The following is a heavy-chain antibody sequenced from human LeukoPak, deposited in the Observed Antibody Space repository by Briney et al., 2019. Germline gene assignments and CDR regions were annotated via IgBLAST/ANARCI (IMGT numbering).Heavy chain of an antibody. CDR3: ARGQREHITIFGVIF. CDR1: GYTFTNFG. D-gene: IGHD3-3*01. V-gene: IGHV1-46*01. CDR2: INPSGGST. J-gene: IGHJ4*02. Sequence: ASVKVSCKASGYTFTNFGINWVRQAPGQGLEWMGIINPSGGSTSYAQKFQGRVTMTRDTSISTAFMELSRLRSDDTAVYYCARGQREHITIFGVIFWGQGTLVTVSS.